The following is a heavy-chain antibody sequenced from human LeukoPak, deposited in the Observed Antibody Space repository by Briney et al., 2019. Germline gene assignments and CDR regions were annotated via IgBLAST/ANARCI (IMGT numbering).Heavy chain of an antibody. Sequence: PGGSLRLSCAASGFSFSNYGMSGVRQAPGEGLEWVSSITRGAQSTYYADSVKGRYTISRDNSKNTVYLQMNNLRAEDTAVYFCAKDLEASYSGWYFDHWGQGTLVTVSS. CDR3: AKDLEASYSGWYFDH. V-gene: IGHV3-23*01. CDR2: ITRGAQST. CDR1: GFSFSNYG. D-gene: IGHD6-19*01. J-gene: IGHJ4*02.